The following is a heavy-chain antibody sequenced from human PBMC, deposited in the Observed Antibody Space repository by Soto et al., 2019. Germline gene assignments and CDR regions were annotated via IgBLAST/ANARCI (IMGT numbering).Heavy chain of an antibody. V-gene: IGHV4-61*01. Sequence: SETLSLTCTVSGGSISSGTSYWTWIRQPPGKGLQWIGYIYYSGSTNYNPSLKSRVTLSVDTSKNQFSLKLNSVTAADTAVYYCARDENWGQGTLVTVSS. CDR1: GGSISSGTSY. CDR3: ARDEN. J-gene: IGHJ4*02. CDR2: IYYSGST.